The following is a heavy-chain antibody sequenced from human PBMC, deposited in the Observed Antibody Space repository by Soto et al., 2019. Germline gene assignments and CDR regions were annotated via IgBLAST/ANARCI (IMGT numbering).Heavy chain of an antibody. V-gene: IGHV3-74*01. CDR2: INSDGTTI. CDR1: VFTFINSC. D-gene: IGHD5-18*01. Sequence: PWESXRLSCSASVFTFINSCIDWFRQAPGKGLVWVSRINSDGTTINYADSVRGRFTISRHNAKNTLYLQMKSLTADDKAVYYCAKAGQYSFDKWGQRTLVTVS. CDR3: AKAGQYSFDK. J-gene: IGHJ4*02.